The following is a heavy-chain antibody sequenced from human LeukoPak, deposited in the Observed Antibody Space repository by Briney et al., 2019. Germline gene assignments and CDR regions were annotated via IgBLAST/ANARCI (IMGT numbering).Heavy chain of an antibody. CDR3: ARVAGERDSDY. Sequence: GGSLRLSCAASGFTFSSYAMHWVRQAPGKGLEWVAVISYGGSNKYYADSVKGRFTISRDNSKNTLYLQMNSLRAEDTAVYYCARVAGERDSDYWGQGTLVTVSS. CDR2: ISYGGSNK. J-gene: IGHJ4*02. CDR1: GFTFSSYA. D-gene: IGHD7-27*01. V-gene: IGHV3-30-3*01.